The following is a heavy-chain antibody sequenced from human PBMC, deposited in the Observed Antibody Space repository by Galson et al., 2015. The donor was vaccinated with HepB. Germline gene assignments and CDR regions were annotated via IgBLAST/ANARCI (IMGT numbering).Heavy chain of an antibody. J-gene: IGHJ5*02. CDR1: GYTFTSYG. Sequence: SVKVSCKASGYTFTSYGISWVRQAPGQGLEWMGWISAYNGNTNYAQKLQGRVTMTTDTSTSTAYMELRSLRSDDTAVYYCARSAFTMIVVAGFSNWFDPWGQGTLVTVSS. CDR3: ARSAFTMIVVAGFSNWFDP. D-gene: IGHD3-22*01. CDR2: ISAYNGNT. V-gene: IGHV1-18*04.